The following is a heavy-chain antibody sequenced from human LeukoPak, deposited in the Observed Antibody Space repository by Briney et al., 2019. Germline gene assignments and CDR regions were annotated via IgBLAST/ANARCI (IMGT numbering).Heavy chain of an antibody. CDR3: ARGGIRSGSTTRSDYYYGMDV. Sequence: SETLSPTCAVYGGSFSGYYWSWIRKPPGKGLEWIGEINHSRSTNYNPSLKSRVTISVDTSKNQFSLKLSSVTAADTAVYYCARGGIRSGSTTRSDYYYGMDVWGQGTTVTVSS. CDR2: INHSRST. J-gene: IGHJ6*02. CDR1: GGSFSGYY. D-gene: IGHD5-12*01. V-gene: IGHV4-34*01.